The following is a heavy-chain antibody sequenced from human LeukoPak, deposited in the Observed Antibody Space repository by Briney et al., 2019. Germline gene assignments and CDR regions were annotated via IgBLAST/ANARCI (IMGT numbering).Heavy chain of an antibody. D-gene: IGHD5-18*01. V-gene: IGHV4-39*07. CDR1: GDSISSKNLY. Sequence: SETLSLSCTVSGDSISSKNLYWAWIRQPPGKGLEWIGSISFTGSAYYNPSLKSRVTMSEDTSRNQFSLKLSSVTAADTAVYFCARATGTPMVGYYPDHWGQGTLVTVSS. J-gene: IGHJ4*02. CDR2: ISFTGSA. CDR3: ARATGTPMVGYYPDH.